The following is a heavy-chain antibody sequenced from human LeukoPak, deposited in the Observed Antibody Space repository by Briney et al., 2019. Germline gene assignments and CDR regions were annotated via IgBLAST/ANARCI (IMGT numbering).Heavy chain of an antibody. Sequence: GGSLRLSCAASGFTFSSYAMSWVRQAPGKGLEWVSAISGSGGSTYYADSVKGRFTISRDNSKNTLYLQMNSLRAEDTAVYYCAKDSGFTYYYDSSGYPFDYWGQGTLVTVSA. CDR2: ISGSGGST. D-gene: IGHD3-22*01. V-gene: IGHV3-23*01. CDR3: AKDSGFTYYYDSSGYPFDY. J-gene: IGHJ4*02. CDR1: GFTFSSYA.